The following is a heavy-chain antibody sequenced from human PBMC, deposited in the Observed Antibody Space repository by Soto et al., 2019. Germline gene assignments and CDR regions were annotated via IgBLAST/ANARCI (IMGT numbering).Heavy chain of an antibody. CDR3: ARPPQRIAARPGAFDI. D-gene: IGHD6-6*01. CDR1: GGSISSSSYY. CDR2: IYYSGST. Sequence: SETLSLTCTVSGGSISSSSYYWGWIRQPPGKGLEWIGSIYYSGSTYYNPSLKSRVTISVDTSKNQFSLKLSSVTAADTAVYYCARPPQRIAARPGAFDIWGQGTMVTVSS. V-gene: IGHV4-39*01. J-gene: IGHJ3*02.